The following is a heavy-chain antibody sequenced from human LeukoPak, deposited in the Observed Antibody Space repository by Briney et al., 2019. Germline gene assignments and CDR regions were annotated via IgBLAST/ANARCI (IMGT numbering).Heavy chain of an antibody. D-gene: IGHD6-13*01. CDR2: INPSGGST. V-gene: IGHV1-46*01. CDR3: ARGAGIAAFFFGWRRELWFDP. Sequence: ASVKVSCKASGYTFTSYYMHWVRQAPGQGLEWMGIINPSGGSTSYAQKFQGRVTMTRDMSTSTVYMELSSLRSEDTAVYYCARGAGIAAFFFGWRRELWFDPWGQGTLVTVSS. CDR1: GYTFTSYY. J-gene: IGHJ5*02.